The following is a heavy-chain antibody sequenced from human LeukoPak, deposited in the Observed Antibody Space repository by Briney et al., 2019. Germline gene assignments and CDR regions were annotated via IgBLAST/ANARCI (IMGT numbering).Heavy chain of an antibody. CDR2: IGDTT. CDR3: ASDKPSNSGSYRFDY. Sequence: GGSLRLSCAASGFTFSTYAMSWVRQAPGKGLEWVSAIGDTTYYVDSVKGRFTISRDNSKYTLYLQVNSLRAEDTAVYYCASDKPSNSGSYRFDYWGQGTLVTVSS. V-gene: IGHV3-23*01. J-gene: IGHJ4*02. D-gene: IGHD1-26*01. CDR1: GFTFSTYA.